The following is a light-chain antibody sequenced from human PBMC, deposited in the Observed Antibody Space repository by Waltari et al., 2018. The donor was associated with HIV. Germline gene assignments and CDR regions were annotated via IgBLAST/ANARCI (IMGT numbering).Light chain of an antibody. J-gene: IGLJ3*02. CDR3: AFFTDDNTLL. Sequence: SAVTQPASVSGLPGQSITISCTGADSDFGLYTFVSWYQHPPGKLPRLIVYDVDSRASGISTRFSGSKSGHTASLSISGLRAEDEADYYCAFFTDDNTLLFGGGTKVTVL. CDR1: DSDFGLYTF. CDR2: DVD. V-gene: IGLV2-14*01.